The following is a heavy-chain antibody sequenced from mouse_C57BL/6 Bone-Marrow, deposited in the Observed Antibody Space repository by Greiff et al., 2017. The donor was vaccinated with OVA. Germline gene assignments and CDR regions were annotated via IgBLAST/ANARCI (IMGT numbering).Heavy chain of an antibody. CDR1: GFTFSSYG. CDR2: ISSGGSYT. Sequence: EVMLVESGGDLVKPGGSLKLSCAASGFTFSSYGMSWVRQTPDKRLEWVATISSGGSYTYYPDSVKGRFTISRDNAKNTLYLQMSSLKSEDTAMYYCARPGYYGNYVNYFDYWGQGTTLTVSS. J-gene: IGHJ2*01. CDR3: ARPGYYGNYVNYFDY. V-gene: IGHV5-6*01. D-gene: IGHD2-1*01.